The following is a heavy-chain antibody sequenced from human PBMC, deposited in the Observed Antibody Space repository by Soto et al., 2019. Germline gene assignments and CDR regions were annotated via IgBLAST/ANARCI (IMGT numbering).Heavy chain of an antibody. J-gene: IGHJ4*02. CDR1: GYTFTSYD. CDR3: ARAVHYYYDSSGYYYGVFYFDY. Sequence: QVQLVQSGAEVKKPGASVKVSCKASGYTFTSYDINWVRQATGQGLEWMGWMNPNSGNTGYAQKCQGRVTMTRNTSISTAYMELRSLRSEDTAVYYCARAVHYYYDSSGYYYGVFYFDYWGQGTLVTVSS. CDR2: MNPNSGNT. D-gene: IGHD3-22*01. V-gene: IGHV1-8*01.